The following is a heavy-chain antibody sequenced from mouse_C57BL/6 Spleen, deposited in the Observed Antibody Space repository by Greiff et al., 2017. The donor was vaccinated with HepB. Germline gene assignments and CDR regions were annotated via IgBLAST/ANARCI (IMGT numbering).Heavy chain of an antibody. V-gene: IGHV1-9*01. CDR3: ARTLITTVVATDFDY. J-gene: IGHJ2*01. CDR1: GYTFTGYW. D-gene: IGHD1-1*01. CDR2: ILPGSGST. Sequence: VKLMESGAELMKPGASVKLSCKATGYTFTGYWIEWVKQRPGHGLEWIGEILPGSGSTNYNEKFKGKATFTADTSSNTAYMQLSSLTTEDSAIYYCARTLITTVVATDFDYWGQGTTLTVSS.